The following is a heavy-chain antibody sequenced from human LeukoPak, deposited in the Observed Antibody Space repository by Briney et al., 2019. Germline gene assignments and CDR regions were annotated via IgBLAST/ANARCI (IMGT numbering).Heavy chain of an antibody. CDR1: GFTFSSYG. V-gene: IGHV3-33*06. D-gene: IGHD6-6*01. Sequence: GGSPRLSCAASGFTFSSYGMHWVRQAPGKGLEWVAVIWYDGSNKYYADSVKGRFTISRDNSKNTLYLQMNSLRAEDTAVYYCAKDTSSSYNWFDPWGQGTLVTVSS. CDR2: IWYDGSNK. J-gene: IGHJ5*02. CDR3: AKDTSSSYNWFDP.